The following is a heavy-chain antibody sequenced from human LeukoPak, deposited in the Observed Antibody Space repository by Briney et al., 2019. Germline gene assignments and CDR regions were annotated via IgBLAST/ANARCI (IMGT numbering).Heavy chain of an antibody. Sequence: GGSLRLSCAASGFIFTDYWMYWVRQAPGRGLAWVANIKEDGSEKNYVDSVKGRFTISRDNAKNSVYLQMNSLRVEDTAVYYCARSHYGGADYWGQGTLVTVSS. V-gene: IGHV3-7*01. CDR2: IKEDGSEK. D-gene: IGHD4-23*01. J-gene: IGHJ4*02. CDR1: GFIFTDYW. CDR3: ARSHYGGADY.